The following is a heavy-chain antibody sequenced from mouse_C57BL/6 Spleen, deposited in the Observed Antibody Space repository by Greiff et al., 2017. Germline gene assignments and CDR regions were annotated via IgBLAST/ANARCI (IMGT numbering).Heavy chain of an antibody. CDR3: ARTIYYDYDRNALDY. Sequence: QVQLQQSGAELVKPGASVKLSCKASGYTFTSYWMHWVKQRPGQGLEWIGMIHPNSGSTNYNEKFKGKATLTVDKSSSTAYMQLSSLTSEDSAVYYFARTIYYDYDRNALDYWGQGTSLTVSS. D-gene: IGHD2-4*01. CDR2: IHPNSGST. J-gene: IGHJ4*01. V-gene: IGHV1-64*01. CDR1: GYTFTSYW.